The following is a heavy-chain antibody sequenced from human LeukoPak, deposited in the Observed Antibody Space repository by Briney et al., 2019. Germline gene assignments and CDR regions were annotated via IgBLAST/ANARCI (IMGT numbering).Heavy chain of an antibody. Sequence: SETLSLTCTVSGGSISSSSYYWGWIRQPPGKGLEWIGSIYYSGSTYYNPSLKSRVTISVDTSKNQFSLLLTSVTAADTAVYYCARAIVVPASPIDSWGQGTPVTVSS. D-gene: IGHD2-2*01. V-gene: IGHV4-39*07. CDR3: ARAIVVPASPIDS. J-gene: IGHJ4*02. CDR1: GGSISSSSYY. CDR2: IYYSGST.